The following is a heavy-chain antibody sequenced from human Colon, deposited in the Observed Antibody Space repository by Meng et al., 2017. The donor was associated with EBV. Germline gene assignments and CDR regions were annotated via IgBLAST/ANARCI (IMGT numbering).Heavy chain of an antibody. J-gene: IGHJ4*02. V-gene: IGHV4-4*02. Sequence: GQLQGAGPGLVKPSETLSLTCAVSGGSISSVYWWTWVRQSPGKGLEWIGEIYHSGSTNYNPSLKSRVTISVDKSKNQFSLKLTSVTAADTAVYYCARGGYYSFDYWGQRTLVTVSS. CDR3: ARGGYYSFDY. D-gene: IGHD5-18*01. CDR2: IYHSGST. CDR1: GGSISSVYW.